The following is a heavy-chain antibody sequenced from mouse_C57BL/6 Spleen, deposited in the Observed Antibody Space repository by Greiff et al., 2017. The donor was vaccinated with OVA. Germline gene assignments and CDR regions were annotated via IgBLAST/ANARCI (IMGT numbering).Heavy chain of an antibody. V-gene: IGHV3-6*01. J-gene: IGHJ4*01. D-gene: IGHD2-2*01. CDR2: ISYDGSN. CDR3: AGERLSFMDY. Sequence: ESGPGLVKPSQSLSLTCSVSGYSITSGYYWYWIRPFPGNKLEWLGFISYDGSNNYNPTLTNRISITRDTAKNQFFLELNSVTTEDTATYYCAGERLSFMDYWGQGTSVTVSS. CDR1: GYSITSGYY.